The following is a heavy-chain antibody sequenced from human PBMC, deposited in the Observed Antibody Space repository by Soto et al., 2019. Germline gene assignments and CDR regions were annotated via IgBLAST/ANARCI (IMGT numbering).Heavy chain of an antibody. J-gene: IGHJ4*02. V-gene: IGHV1-18*01. CDR3: ARTDKGDYVPPLDN. CDR1: GFSFSDNL. D-gene: IGHD4-17*01. Sequence: VQSGAEVRKPGASVNISCRASGFSFSDNLINWVRQAPGQSLEWMGWITPFNDNTNYAQNLQGRVTMTTDTSTNTAYLELRSLTSDDTAVYYCARTDKGDYVPPLDNWGQGTLVTVSS. CDR2: ITPFNDNT.